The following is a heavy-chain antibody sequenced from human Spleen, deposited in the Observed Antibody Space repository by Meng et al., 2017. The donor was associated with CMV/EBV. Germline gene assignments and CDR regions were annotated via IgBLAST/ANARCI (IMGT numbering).Heavy chain of an antibody. J-gene: IGHJ6*02. CDR3: ARVGSLQYYYYYYGMDV. D-gene: IGHD2-15*01. Sequence: GSLRLSCAVYGGSFSGYYRSWIRQPPGKGLEWIGEINHSGSTNYNPSLKSRVTISVDTSKNQFSLKLSSVTAADTAVYYCARVGSLQYYYYYYGMDVWGQGTTVTVSS. CDR2: INHSGST. V-gene: IGHV4-34*01. CDR1: GGSFSGYY.